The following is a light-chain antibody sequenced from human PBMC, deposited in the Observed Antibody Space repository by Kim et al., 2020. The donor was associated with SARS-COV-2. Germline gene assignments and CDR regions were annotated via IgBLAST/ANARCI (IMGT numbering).Light chain of an antibody. CDR1: WSNVGKNG. CDR3: ATWDDSLNSWV. Sequence: ELTQPPSLSEAPNQRVTISCSSTWSNVGKNGVNWYQQFPGKPPKILIYYDDLLPSGVSGRFTGSKSGTSASLTIGGLQSDDEADYYCATWDDSLNSWVFGGGTQLTVL. V-gene: IGLV1-36*01. J-gene: IGLJ3*02. CDR2: YDD.